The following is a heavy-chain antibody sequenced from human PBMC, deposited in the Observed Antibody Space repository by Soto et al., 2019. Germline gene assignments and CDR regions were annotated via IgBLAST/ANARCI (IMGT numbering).Heavy chain of an antibody. CDR3: ARVRLQIAVAGTSLYYYYGMDV. D-gene: IGHD6-19*01. CDR2: IYTSWST. J-gene: IGHJ6*02. Sequence: SETLSLTCTVSGGSIGSYYWSWIRQPAGKGLEWIGSIYTSWSTNYNPSLKSRVTMSVDTSKNQFSMKMSSVTAADTAVYYWARVRLQIAVAGTSLYYYYGMDVCGQGTTVTVYS. V-gene: IGHV4-4*07. CDR1: GGSIGSYY.